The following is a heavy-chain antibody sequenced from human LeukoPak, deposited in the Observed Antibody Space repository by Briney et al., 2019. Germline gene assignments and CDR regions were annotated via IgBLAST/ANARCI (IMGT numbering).Heavy chain of an antibody. CDR1: GFTFSSYA. J-gene: IGHJ4*02. Sequence: GGSLRLSCSASGFTFSSYAMHWVRQAPGKGLEYVSAISSNGGSTYYADSVKGRFTISRDNAKNSLYLQMNSLRAEDTAVYYCARADDYLSYFDYWGQGTLVTVSS. D-gene: IGHD4-11*01. CDR2: ISSNGGST. CDR3: ARADDYLSYFDY. V-gene: IGHV3-64*04.